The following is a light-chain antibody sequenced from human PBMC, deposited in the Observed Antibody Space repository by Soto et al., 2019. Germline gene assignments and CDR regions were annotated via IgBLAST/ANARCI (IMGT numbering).Light chain of an antibody. CDR2: ATS. J-gene: IGKJ4*01. CDR1: QAISSW. V-gene: IGKV1-12*01. Sequence: DIQMTQSPSSVFASVGDRVTNTCQASQAISSWLTWYQQKPGKAPRMLIFATSSLQIGVPSRFSGSGSGTDFTLTISSLQPEDFETYYCQQANSFPLTFGGGTKVDIK. CDR3: QQANSFPLT.